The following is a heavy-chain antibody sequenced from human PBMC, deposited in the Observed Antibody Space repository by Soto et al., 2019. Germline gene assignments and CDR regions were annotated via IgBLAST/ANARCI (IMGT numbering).Heavy chain of an antibody. Sequence: HPGGSLRLSCAASGFTFSSYAINWVRQAPGKGLEWVSSISGSVGSTYYADSVKGRFTISRDNSKNTLYLQMNSLRAEDTAVYYCAKDHDSSAYYYDYWGQGTLVTVSS. CDR2: ISGSVGST. D-gene: IGHD3-22*01. J-gene: IGHJ4*02. CDR3: AKDHDSSAYYYDY. CDR1: GFTFSSYA. V-gene: IGHV3-23*01.